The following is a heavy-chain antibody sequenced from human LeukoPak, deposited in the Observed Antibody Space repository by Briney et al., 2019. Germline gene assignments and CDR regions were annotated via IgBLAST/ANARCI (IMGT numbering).Heavy chain of an antibody. CDR3: ARGRVSSSTYYSTYYYYFYMDV. D-gene: IGHD3-22*01. J-gene: IGHJ6*03. V-gene: IGHV4-59*01. Sequence: PSETLSLTCTVSGGSLSTYYWSWIRQPPGKGLEWIGYIYYSGSSNYNPSLKSRVTISGDTSKNQVSLKLSSVTAADTAVYYCARGRVSSSTYYSTYYYYFYMDVWGKGTTVTVSS. CDR2: IYYSGSS. CDR1: GGSLSTYY.